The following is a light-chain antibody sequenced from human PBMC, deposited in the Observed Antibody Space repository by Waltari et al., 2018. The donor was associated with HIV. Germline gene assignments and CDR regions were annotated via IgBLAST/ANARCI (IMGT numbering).Light chain of an antibody. J-gene: IGLJ3*02. CDR2: GNH. CDR1: SSNIGAGYD. Sequence: QSVLTQPPSVSGAPGQRVTFSCTGSSSNIGAGYDVHWYQQLPGTAPKLLIYGNHNRPSGVPDRFPGSKSGTSASLAITGLQAEDEADYYCQSYDSSLSGSWVFGGGTKLTVL. CDR3: QSYDSSLSGSWV. V-gene: IGLV1-40*01.